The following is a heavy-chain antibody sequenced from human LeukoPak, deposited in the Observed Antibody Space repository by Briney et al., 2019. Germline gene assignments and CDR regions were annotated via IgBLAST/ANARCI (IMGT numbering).Heavy chain of an antibody. D-gene: IGHD3-3*01. CDR3: ARGRGFSFDY. Sequence: KPSETLSLTCTVSGGSISSYYWSWNRQPPGRGLEWIGYIYYSGSTNYNPSLKSRVTISVDTSENQFSLKLSSVTAADTAVYYCARGRGFSFDYWGQGNLVTVSS. CDR1: GGSISSYY. CDR2: IYYSGST. V-gene: IGHV4-59*12. J-gene: IGHJ4*02.